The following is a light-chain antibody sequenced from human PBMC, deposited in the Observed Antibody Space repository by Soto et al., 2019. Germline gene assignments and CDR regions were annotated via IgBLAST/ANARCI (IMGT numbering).Light chain of an antibody. CDR3: GSYISSSTFVV. Sequence: QSALTQPASVSGSPGQSITISCTGTSRDVGGYNYVSWHQQHPGKAPKVIITEVSNRPSGVSNRFSGSKSGNTASLTISGLQAEDEADYYCGSYISSSTFVVFGGGTQLTVL. J-gene: IGLJ2*01. CDR1: SRDVGGYNY. CDR2: EVS. V-gene: IGLV2-14*01.